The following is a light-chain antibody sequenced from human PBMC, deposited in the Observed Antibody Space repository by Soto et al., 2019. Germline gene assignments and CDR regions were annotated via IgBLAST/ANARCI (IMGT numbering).Light chain of an antibody. J-gene: IGKJ4*01. CDR1: QSVSSN. CDR3: KQYDVWPALT. Sequence: EKALTQSPVTLSLSPGERATLSCRASQSVSSNLAWYQQRPGQAPRLLIYGASTRASGVPDRFSGSGSGTELFLPISSRQSEDSAVYYCKQYDVWPALTWGGGTKVEIK. V-gene: IGKV3-15*01. CDR2: GAS.